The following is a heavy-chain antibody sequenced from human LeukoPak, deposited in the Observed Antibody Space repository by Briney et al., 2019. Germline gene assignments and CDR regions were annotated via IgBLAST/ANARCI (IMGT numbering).Heavy chain of an antibody. Sequence: TGGSLRLSCAASGFTFSNYALHWVRQAPGKGLEWEAVISFDGGNEYYADSVKGRFTISRVDSKNTLYLQMNTLRAEDTAMYYCARDRDYYGSGSFSSGFDPWGQGTLVTVSS. CDR3: ARDRDYYGSGSFSSGFDP. J-gene: IGHJ5*02. CDR1: GFTFSNYA. V-gene: IGHV3-30-3*01. D-gene: IGHD3-10*01. CDR2: ISFDGGNE.